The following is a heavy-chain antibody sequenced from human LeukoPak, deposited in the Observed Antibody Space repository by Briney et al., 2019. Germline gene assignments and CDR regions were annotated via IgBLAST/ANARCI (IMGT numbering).Heavy chain of an antibody. CDR3: ARHGTISSESYFDY. CDR2: IHNSGRT. J-gene: IGHJ4*02. V-gene: IGHV4-59*08. D-gene: IGHD1-14*01. CDR1: GGSVSSYY. Sequence: SETLSLTCSVSGGSVSSYYWSRIRQSPGKGLEWIGYIHNSGRTNYNPSLKSRVTGFVDTSKNQVSLRLSSVTAADTAVYYCARHGTISSESYFDYWGQGALVTVSS.